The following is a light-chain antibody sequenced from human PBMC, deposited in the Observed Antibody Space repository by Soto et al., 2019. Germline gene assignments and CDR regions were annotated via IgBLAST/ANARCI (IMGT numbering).Light chain of an antibody. CDR2: TXS. V-gene: IGKV3-11*01. J-gene: IGKJ1*01. CDR3: QQRSNWSKP. CDR1: QSFSVY. Sequence: IVVTPSPATLFLSSGERATISXRARQSFSVYLAWYQQEPGXAPRXXXATXSNRATGSPARLSGSGSATDFTLTISSLDPDDFAAYYFQQRSNWSKPFGQGTKVDIK.